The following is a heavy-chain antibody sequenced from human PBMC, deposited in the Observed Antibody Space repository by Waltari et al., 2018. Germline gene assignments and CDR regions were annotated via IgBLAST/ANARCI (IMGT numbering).Heavy chain of an antibody. D-gene: IGHD6-13*01. CDR1: GYTFTGYY. Sequence: QVQLVQSGAEVKKPGASVKVSCKASGYTFTGYYMHWVRPAPGQGLEWMGWINPNSGGTNYAQKCQGWVTMTRDTSISTAYMELSRLRSDDTAVYYCARAAAGTEYYGMDVWGQGTTVTVSS. J-gene: IGHJ6*02. CDR2: INPNSGGT. V-gene: IGHV1-2*04. CDR3: ARAAAGTEYYGMDV.